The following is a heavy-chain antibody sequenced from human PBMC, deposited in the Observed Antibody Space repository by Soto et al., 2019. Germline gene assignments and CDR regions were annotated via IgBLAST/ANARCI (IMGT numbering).Heavy chain of an antibody. V-gene: IGHV3-33*01. CDR1: GFTFSSYG. Sequence: PGGSLRLSCAAPGFTFSSYGMHWVRQAPGKGLEWVAVIWYDGSNKYYADSVKGRFTISRDNSKNTLYLQMNSLRAEDTAVYYCARDVGYNWNYHTFDYWGQGTLVTVSS. CDR2: IWYDGSNK. J-gene: IGHJ4*02. CDR3: ARDVGYNWNYHTFDY. D-gene: IGHD1-7*01.